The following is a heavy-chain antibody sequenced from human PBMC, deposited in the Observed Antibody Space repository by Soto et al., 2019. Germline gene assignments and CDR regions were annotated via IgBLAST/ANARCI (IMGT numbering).Heavy chain of an antibody. CDR2: ISGSGGST. CDR3: AKAEPALLSGSYTNFDY. D-gene: IGHD1-26*01. Sequence: EVQLLESGGGLVQPGGSLRLSCAASGFTFSSYAMSWVRQAPGKGLEWVSAISGSGGSTDYADSVKGRFTISRDNSKNTLYLQMNSLRAEDTAVYYCAKAEPALLSGSYTNFDYWGQGTLVTVSS. V-gene: IGHV3-23*01. J-gene: IGHJ4*02. CDR1: GFTFSSYA.